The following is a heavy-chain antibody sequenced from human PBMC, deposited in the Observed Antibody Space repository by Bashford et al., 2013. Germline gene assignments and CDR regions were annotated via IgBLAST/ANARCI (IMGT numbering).Heavy chain of an antibody. CDR1: GYSFTNYW. CDR3: ARHRWDLDYDFDI. CDR2: IYPGDSDT. V-gene: IGHV5-51*01. D-gene: IGHD3/OR15-3a*01. J-gene: IGHJ3*02. Sequence: GESLKISCKGSGYSFTNYWIGWVRQMPGKGLEWMGIIYPGDSDTRYSPSFQGQVTISADKSISTAYLQWSSLKASDTAIYYCARHRWDLDYDFDIWGQGTTVTVSS.